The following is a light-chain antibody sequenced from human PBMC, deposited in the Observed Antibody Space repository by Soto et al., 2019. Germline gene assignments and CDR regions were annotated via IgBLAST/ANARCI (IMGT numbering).Light chain of an antibody. V-gene: IGLV2-23*02. CDR3: CSYAGHSWV. J-gene: IGLJ3*02. CDR2: EVF. CDR1: SSDVGNYNF. Sequence: QSALTQPASVSGSPGQSITISCTGTSSDVGNYNFVSWYQQHPGKAPKVIIYEVFKRPSGVSDRFSGSKSGNTASVTISGLQAEDEADYYCCSYAGHSWVFGGGTKVTVL.